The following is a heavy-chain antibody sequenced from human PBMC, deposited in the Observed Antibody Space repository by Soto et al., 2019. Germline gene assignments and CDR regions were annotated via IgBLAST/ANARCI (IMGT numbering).Heavy chain of an antibody. J-gene: IGHJ4*02. CDR1: GGSITYYN. V-gene: IGHV4-59*01. D-gene: IGHD6-13*01. CDR3: ARAAAADY. CDR2: VYYTGIT. Sequence: SETLSLTCTVSGGSITYYNWGWIRQPPGKGLEWIGNVYYTGITHFNPSLKSRVSMSVDTSKNQFSLKLSSVTTADTAVYYCARAAAADYWGQGTLVTVSS.